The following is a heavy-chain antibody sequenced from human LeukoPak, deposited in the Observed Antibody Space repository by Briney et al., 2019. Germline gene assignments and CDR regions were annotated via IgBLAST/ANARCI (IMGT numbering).Heavy chain of an antibody. CDR3: ARDEWSGSSFDY. Sequence: GGSLRLSCAASGFTFSSYAMSWVRQAPGKGLEWVSSISSSSSYIYYADSVKGRFTISRDNAKNSLYLQMNSLRAEDTAVYYCARDEWSGSSFDYWGQGTLVTVSS. CDR2: ISSSSSYI. J-gene: IGHJ4*02. V-gene: IGHV3-21*01. CDR1: GFTFSSYA. D-gene: IGHD3-10*02.